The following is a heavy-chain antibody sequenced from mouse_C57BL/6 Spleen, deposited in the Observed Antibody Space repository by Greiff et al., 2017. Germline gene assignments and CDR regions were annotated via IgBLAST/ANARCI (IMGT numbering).Heavy chain of an antibody. Sequence: VQLQEPGAELVKPGASVKISCKASGYAFSSYWMNWVKQRPGQGLEWIGQIYPGDGDTNYNGKFKGKATMSADKSSSTAYMQPSSLTAEDSAVCLASGDGGLLLYIAVDGWGQGTSVTVSS. V-gene: IGHV1-80*01. CDR1: GYAFSSYW. CDR3: SGDGGLLLYIAVDG. D-gene: IGHD2-10*01. CDR2: IYPGDGDT. J-gene: IGHJ4*01.